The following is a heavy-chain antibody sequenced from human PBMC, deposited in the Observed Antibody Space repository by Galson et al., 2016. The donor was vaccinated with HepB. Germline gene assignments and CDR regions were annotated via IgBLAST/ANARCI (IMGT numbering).Heavy chain of an antibody. J-gene: IGHJ4*02. CDR3: ARGDGPGSFLIDY. CDR2: IKQDGSQT. Sequence: SLRLSCAASGFTFRNHWMDWVRQAPGKGLEWVANIKQDGSQTHYLDSVKGRFTISRDNSKNTVYMQMNSLRPEDAAVYYCARGDGPGSFLIDYWGQRTPVTVSS. D-gene: IGHD3-10*01. V-gene: IGHV3-7*01. CDR1: GFTFRNHW.